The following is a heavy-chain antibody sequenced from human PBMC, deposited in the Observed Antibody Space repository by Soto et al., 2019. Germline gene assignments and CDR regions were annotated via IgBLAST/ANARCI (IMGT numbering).Heavy chain of an antibody. Sequence: GGSLRLSCAASGFTFSSYGMHWVRQAPGKGLEWVAVISYDGSNKYYADSVKGRFTISRDNSKNTLYLQMNSLRAEDTAVYYCAKDRYQLGITGPFDPWGQGTLVTVSS. CDR2: ISYDGSNK. CDR1: GFTFSSYG. CDR3: AKDRYQLGITGPFDP. J-gene: IGHJ5*02. D-gene: IGHD7-27*01. V-gene: IGHV3-30*18.